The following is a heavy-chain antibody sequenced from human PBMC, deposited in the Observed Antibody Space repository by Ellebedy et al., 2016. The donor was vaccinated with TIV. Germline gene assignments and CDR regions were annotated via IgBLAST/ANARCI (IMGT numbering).Heavy chain of an antibody. CDR3: AKNIRRVLSGMDV. CDR2: IGGSGTST. Sequence: GESLKISCAASGLTFSGYGMTWVRQAPGKGLEWVSAIGGSGTSTYYADSVKGRFTISRDNSKNTLYLQINSLRADDTAVYYCAKNIRRVLSGMDVWGQGTTVTVSS. V-gene: IGHV3-23*01. CDR1: GLTFSGYG. D-gene: IGHD3-10*01. J-gene: IGHJ6*02.